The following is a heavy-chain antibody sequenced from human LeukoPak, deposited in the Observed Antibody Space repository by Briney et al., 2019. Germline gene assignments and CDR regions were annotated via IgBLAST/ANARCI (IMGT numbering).Heavy chain of an antibody. CDR2: IYYSGST. CDR1: GGSISSSTYY. D-gene: IGHD2-8*02. V-gene: IGHV4-39*01. Sequence: SETLSLTCTVSGGSISSSTYYWGWIRQPPGMGLEWIGNIYYSGSTYYNPSLKSRVTISIDTSKNQFSLHLSSVTAADTAVYYCARHGGVAPFDYWGQGTLVTVSS. CDR3: ARHGGVAPFDY. J-gene: IGHJ4*02.